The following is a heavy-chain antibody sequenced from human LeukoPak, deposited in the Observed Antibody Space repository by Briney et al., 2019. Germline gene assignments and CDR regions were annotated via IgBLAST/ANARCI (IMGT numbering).Heavy chain of an antibody. Sequence: AETLSLTCTVSGAPISFYSWSWLRQPAGKGLEWIGRIYSDGSPNYNPSPKSRVTMSVDTSKNQFSLKLTSVTAADTAVYYCARGEGYVGWPRSWRQGTLVTVSS. CDR1: GAPISFYS. V-gene: IGHV4-4*07. CDR3: ARGEGYVGWPRS. CDR2: IYSDGSP. D-gene: IGHD3-9*01. J-gene: IGHJ1*01.